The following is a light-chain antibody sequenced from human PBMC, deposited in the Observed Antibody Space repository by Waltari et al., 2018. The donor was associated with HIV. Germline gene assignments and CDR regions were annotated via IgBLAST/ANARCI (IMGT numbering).Light chain of an antibody. Sequence: QSALTPPASVSGTPGQSVAITCTGTDIDIGNYNLVSWFQQHPGKAPKLLIYDVSKRPSGVSSRFSGSKSGYFASLTISGLLTEDESSYYCLTYVSKTSTWQFGGGTYLTV. CDR3: LTYVSKTSTWQ. CDR1: DIDIGNYNL. CDR2: DVS. V-gene: IGLV2-23*02. J-gene: IGLJ3*02.